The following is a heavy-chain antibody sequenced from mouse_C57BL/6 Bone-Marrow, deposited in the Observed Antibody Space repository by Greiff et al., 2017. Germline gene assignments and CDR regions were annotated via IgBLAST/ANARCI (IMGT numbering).Heavy chain of an antibody. Sequence: DVMLVESGEGLVKPGGSLKLSCAASGFTFSSYAMSWVRQTPEKRLEWVAYISSGGDYIYYAATVKGRFTISRDNARNTLYLQMSSLKSEDTAMYYSTCGSSYGYYAMDYWGQGTSVTVSS. CDR2: ISSGGDYI. J-gene: IGHJ4*01. V-gene: IGHV5-9-1*02. CDR3: TCGSSYGYYAMDY. CDR1: GFTFSSYA. D-gene: IGHD1-1*01.